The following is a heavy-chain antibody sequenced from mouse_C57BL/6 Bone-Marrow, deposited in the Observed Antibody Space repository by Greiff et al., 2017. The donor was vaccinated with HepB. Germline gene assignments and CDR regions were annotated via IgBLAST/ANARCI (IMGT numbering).Heavy chain of an antibody. CDR1: GYTFTSYW. V-gene: IGHV1-64*01. D-gene: IGHD2-5*01. CDR3: ARNSNYVNYAMDY. Sequence: QVQLKQPGAELVKPGASVKLSCKASGYTFTSYWMHWVKQRPGQGLEWIGMIHPNSGSTNYNEKFKSKATLTVDKSSSTAYMQLSSLTSEDSAVYYCARNSNYVNYAMDYGGQGTSVTVSS. J-gene: IGHJ4*01. CDR2: IHPNSGST.